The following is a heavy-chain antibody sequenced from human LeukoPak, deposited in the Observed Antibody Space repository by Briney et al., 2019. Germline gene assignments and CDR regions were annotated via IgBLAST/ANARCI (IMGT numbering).Heavy chain of an antibody. V-gene: IGHV3-13*01. J-gene: IGHJ4*01. CDR2: IGTAGDT. D-gene: IGHD6-19*01. CDR1: GFTFSSYD. Sequence: GGSLRLSCAASGFTFSSYDMHWVRQATGKGLEWVSAIGTAGDTYYPGSVKGRFTISRENAKNSLYLQMNSLRAGDTAVYYCVKCRGAGWSSLYFDYWGQGALVAVSA. CDR3: VKCRGAGWSSLYFDY.